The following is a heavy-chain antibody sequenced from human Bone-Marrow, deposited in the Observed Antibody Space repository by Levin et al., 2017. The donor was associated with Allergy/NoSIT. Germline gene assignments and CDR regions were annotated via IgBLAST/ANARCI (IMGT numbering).Heavy chain of an antibody. Sequence: GGSLRLSCAASGFTFNTNWMSWVSQAPGKGPEWVANIKHDGSEIYYVDSVKGRFTISRDNAKNSLFLQMNSLRVEDTAVYYCARAGDWGQGTLVTVSS. CDR1: GFTFNTNW. CDR2: IKHDGSEI. J-gene: IGHJ4*02. CDR3: ARAGD. V-gene: IGHV3-7*01.